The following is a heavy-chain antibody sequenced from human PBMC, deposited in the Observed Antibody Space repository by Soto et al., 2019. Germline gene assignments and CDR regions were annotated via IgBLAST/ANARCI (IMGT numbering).Heavy chain of an antibody. CDR2: IRPSGGRT. V-gene: IGHV1-46*01. Sequence: GASVKVFCKASGYTFTNYYIHWVRQAPGQGLEWLGIIRPSGGRTEYAQRFQGRVTMTRDTSTSTVYMGLTNLTSEDTAVYYCAREPNESYYFDYWGQGTLVTVSS. CDR1: GYTFTNYY. CDR3: AREPNESYYFDY. D-gene: IGHD5-18*01. J-gene: IGHJ4*02.